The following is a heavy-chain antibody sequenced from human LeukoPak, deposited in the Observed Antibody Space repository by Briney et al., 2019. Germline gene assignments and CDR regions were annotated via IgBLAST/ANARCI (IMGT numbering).Heavy chain of an antibody. CDR2: IKEDGSEK. J-gene: IGHJ6*03. CDR1: GFTFSSYW. V-gene: IGHV3-7*01. Sequence: GGSLRLSCAVSGFTFSSYWMSWVRQAPGKGLEWVANIKEDGSEKYYVDSVKGRFTISRDNVKNSLFLQMNSLRVEDTAVYYCGTSRGYFSSISCYGTMRGYYYMDVWGKGATVTVSS. D-gene: IGHD2-2*01. CDR3: GTSRGYFSSISCYGTMRGYYYMDV.